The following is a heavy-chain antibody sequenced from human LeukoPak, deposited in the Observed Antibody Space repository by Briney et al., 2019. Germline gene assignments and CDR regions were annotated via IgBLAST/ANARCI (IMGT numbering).Heavy chain of an antibody. Sequence: GGSLRLSCAASGFTFSDYYMSWIRQAPGKGLEWVSYISSSSSYTSYADSVKGRFTISRDNAKNSLYLQMNSLRAEDTAVYYCARGVTGTSRVRPYFDYWGQGTLVTVSS. V-gene: IGHV3-11*06. CDR1: GFTFSDYY. CDR2: ISSSSSYT. J-gene: IGHJ4*02. D-gene: IGHD1-7*01. CDR3: ARGVTGTSRVRPYFDY.